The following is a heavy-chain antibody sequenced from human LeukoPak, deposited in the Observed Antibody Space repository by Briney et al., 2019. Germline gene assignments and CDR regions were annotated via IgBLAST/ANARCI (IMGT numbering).Heavy chain of an antibody. V-gene: IGHV1-69*05. Sequence: GSSVKVSCKASGGTFSSYAISWVRQAPGQGLEWMGGIIPIFGTANYAQKFQGRVTMTRDMSTSTVYMELSSLRSEDTAVYYCARDGLVVAASGDYYYYMDVWGKGTTVTVSS. D-gene: IGHD2-15*01. CDR1: GGTFSSYA. CDR2: IIPIFGTA. J-gene: IGHJ6*03. CDR3: ARDGLVVAASGDYYYYMDV.